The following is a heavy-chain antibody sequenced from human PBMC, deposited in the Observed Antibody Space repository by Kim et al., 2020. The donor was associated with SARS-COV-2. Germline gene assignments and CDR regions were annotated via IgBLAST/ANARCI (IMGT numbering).Heavy chain of an antibody. CDR3: ARGRGGGSSFFDAFDI. CDR1: GGTFSSYA. Sequence: SVKVSCKASGGTFSSYAISWVRQAPGQGLEWMGGIIPIFGTANYAQKFQGRVTITADESTSTAYMELSSLRSEDTAVYYCARGRGGGSSFFDAFDIWGQGTMVTVSS. D-gene: IGHD6-13*01. CDR2: IIPIFGTA. J-gene: IGHJ3*02. V-gene: IGHV1-69*13.